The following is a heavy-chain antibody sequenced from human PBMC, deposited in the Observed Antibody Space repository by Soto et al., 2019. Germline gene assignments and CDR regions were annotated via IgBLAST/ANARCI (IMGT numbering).Heavy chain of an antibody. V-gene: IGHV4-31*03. CDR1: GGSISSGGYY. D-gene: IGHD1-26*01. CDR3: VRALELVGAHKALDY. Sequence: SETLSLTCTVSGGSISSGGYYWSWIRQHPGKGLEWIGYIYYSGSTYYNPSLKSRVTISVDTSKNQFSLKLSSVTAADTAVYYCVRALELVGAHKALDYWGQGILVTVSS. CDR2: IYYSGST. J-gene: IGHJ4*02.